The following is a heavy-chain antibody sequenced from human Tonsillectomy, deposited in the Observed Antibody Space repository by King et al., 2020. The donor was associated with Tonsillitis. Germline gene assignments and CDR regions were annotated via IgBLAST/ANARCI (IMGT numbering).Heavy chain of an antibody. CDR2: IKSKTDGGTT. CDR3: TTTDYYDSSGYYYPIYFDY. CDR1: GFTFSNAW. V-gene: IGHV3-15*01. Sequence: VQLVESGGGLVKPGGSLRLSCAASGFTFSNAWMSWVRQAPGKGLEWVGRIKSKTDGGTTDYAAPVKGRFTISRDDSKNTLYLQMNSLKTEDTAVYYSTTTDYYDSSGYYYPIYFDYWGQGTLVTVSS. J-gene: IGHJ4*02. D-gene: IGHD3-22*01.